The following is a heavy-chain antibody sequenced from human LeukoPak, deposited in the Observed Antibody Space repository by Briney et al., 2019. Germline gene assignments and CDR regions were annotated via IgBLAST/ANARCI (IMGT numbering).Heavy chain of an antibody. V-gene: IGHV1-2*02. CDR3: ARAESFRRNDVFGY. J-gene: IGHJ4*02. CDR2: INPNSGGT. Sequence: GASVKVSCKASGYTFAGYYMHWVRQAPGQGLEWMGWINPNSGGTNYAQKFQGRVTMTRDTSISTAYMELSRLRSDDTAVYYCARAESFRRNDVFGYWGQGTLVTVSS. D-gene: IGHD1-1*01. CDR1: GYTFAGYY.